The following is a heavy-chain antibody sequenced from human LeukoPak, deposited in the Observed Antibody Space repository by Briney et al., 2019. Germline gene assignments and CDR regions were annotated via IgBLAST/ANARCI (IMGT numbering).Heavy chain of an antibody. Sequence: SETLSLTCTVSGYSISSGYYWGWIRQPPGKGLEWIGSIYHSGSTYYNPSLKSRVTISVDTSKNQFSLKLSSVTAADTAVCYCARGRRLVVAQFGYWGQGTLVTVSS. CDR3: ARGRRLVVAQFGY. CDR1: GYSISSGYY. J-gene: IGHJ4*02. CDR2: IYHSGST. D-gene: IGHD3-22*01. V-gene: IGHV4-38-2*02.